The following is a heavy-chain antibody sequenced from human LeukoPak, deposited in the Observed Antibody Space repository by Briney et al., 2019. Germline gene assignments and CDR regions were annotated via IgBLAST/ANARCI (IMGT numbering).Heavy chain of an antibody. CDR3: ARDPLSFYGGNSNRPSFDY. D-gene: IGHD4-23*01. CDR2: INPSGGST. V-gene: IGHV1-46*01. J-gene: IGHJ4*02. CDR1: GYTFTSYY. Sequence: ASVKVSCKASGYTFTSYYMHWVRQAPGQGLEWMGLINPSGGSTSYAQKFQGRVTMTRDTSTSTVYMELSSLRSEDTAVYYCARDPLSFYGGNSNRPSFDYWGQGTLVTVSS.